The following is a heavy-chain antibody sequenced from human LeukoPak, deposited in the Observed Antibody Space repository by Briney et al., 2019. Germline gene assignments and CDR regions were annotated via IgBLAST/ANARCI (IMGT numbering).Heavy chain of an antibody. D-gene: IGHD6-6*01. CDR3: ATFEYTSSSLNY. CDR1: GYTFTGYD. Sequence: ASVKVSCKASGYTFTGYDMYWVRQAPGQGHEWMGWINPNSGGTNYAQKFQGRVTMTRDTSISTAYMELSRLRSDDTAVYYCATFEYTSSSLNYWGQGTLVTVSS. CDR2: INPNSGGT. V-gene: IGHV1-2*02. J-gene: IGHJ4*02.